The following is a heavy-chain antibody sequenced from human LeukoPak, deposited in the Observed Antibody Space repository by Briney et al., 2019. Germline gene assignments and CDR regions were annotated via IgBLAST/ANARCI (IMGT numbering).Heavy chain of an antibody. CDR2: ISGSGGST. CDR1: GFTFSSYA. D-gene: IGHD3-10*01. V-gene: IGHV3-23*01. J-gene: IGHJ5*02. CDR3: AKAGTLLWFGESWFDP. Sequence: GGSLRLSCAASGFTFSSYAMSWVRQAPGKGLEWVSAISGSGGSTYYADSVKGRFTISRDNSKNTLYLQMNSLRAEDTAVYYCAKAGTLLWFGESWFDPWGQGTLVTVSS.